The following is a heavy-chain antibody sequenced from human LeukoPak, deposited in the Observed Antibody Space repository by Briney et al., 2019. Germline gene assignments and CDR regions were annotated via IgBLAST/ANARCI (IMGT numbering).Heavy chain of an antibody. CDR1: GGSISSGSYY. CDR2: IYTSGST. Sequence: SETLSLTCTVSGGSISSGSYYWSWIRQPAGKGLEWIGRIYTSGSTNYNPSLKSRVTISVDTSKNQVSLRLSSVTAADTAVYYCASGPGPIWFGFYYMNVWGTGTTVTISS. D-gene: IGHD3-10*01. V-gene: IGHV4-61*02. J-gene: IGHJ6*03. CDR3: ASGPGPIWFGFYYMNV.